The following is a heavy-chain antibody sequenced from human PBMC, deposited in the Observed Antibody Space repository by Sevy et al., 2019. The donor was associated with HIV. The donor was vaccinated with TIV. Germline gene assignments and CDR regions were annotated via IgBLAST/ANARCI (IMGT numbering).Heavy chain of an antibody. CDR2: TYYRSKWYN. D-gene: IGHD1-26*01. CDR1: GDSVSSNNAA. Sequence: SQTLSLTCAISGDSVSSNNAAWNWIRQSPSRGLEWLGRTYYRSKWYNDYAVSVKSRITINPDTSKNQFSLQLNSVTPDDTAVYYCARGPSNGNYYVCAFDIWGQGTMVTVSS. J-gene: IGHJ3*02. V-gene: IGHV6-1*01. CDR3: ARGPSNGNYYVCAFDI.